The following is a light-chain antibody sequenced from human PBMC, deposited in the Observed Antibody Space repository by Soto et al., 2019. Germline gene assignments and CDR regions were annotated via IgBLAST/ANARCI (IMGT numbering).Light chain of an antibody. V-gene: IGKV3-15*01. CDR2: GAS. CDR3: QQYNNWPRT. Sequence: EIVMTQSPATLSVSPGERATLSCRASQSVSSNLAWYQQKPGQAPSLLIYGASTRATGLPARFSGSGSGTELTLTISSLQSEDFALYSRQQYNNWPRTFSQGTKVE. J-gene: IGKJ1*01. CDR1: QSVSSN.